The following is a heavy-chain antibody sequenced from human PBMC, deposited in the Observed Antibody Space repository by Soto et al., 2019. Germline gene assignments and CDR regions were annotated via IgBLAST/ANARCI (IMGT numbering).Heavy chain of an antibody. CDR2: ISYDGSKK. CDR3: AIGLFYDSSGSRGDFDY. V-gene: IGHV3-30-3*01. CDR1: GFTFSSSA. J-gene: IGHJ4*02. D-gene: IGHD3-22*01. Sequence: QVQLVESGGGVVQPGRSLRLSCAASGFTFSSSAMHWVRQAPGKGLEWVAVISYDGSKKYNEDSVKDRFTISKDNSKNTLYLQMNSLRTEDTAVYYCAIGLFYDSSGSRGDFDYWGQGTLVTVSS.